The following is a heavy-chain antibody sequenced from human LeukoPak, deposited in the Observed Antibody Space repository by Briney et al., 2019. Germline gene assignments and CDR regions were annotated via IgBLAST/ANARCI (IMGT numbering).Heavy chain of an antibody. Sequence: GGSLRLSCAASGFTFSSYAMHWVRQAPGKGLEWVAVISYDGRNKYYADSVKGRFTISRDNSKNTLYLQMNSLRAEDTAVYYCARVAYYYDSSGPDYWGQGTLVTVSS. V-gene: IGHV3-30*04. CDR2: ISYDGRNK. CDR1: GFTFSSYA. J-gene: IGHJ4*02. CDR3: ARVAYYYDSSGPDY. D-gene: IGHD3-22*01.